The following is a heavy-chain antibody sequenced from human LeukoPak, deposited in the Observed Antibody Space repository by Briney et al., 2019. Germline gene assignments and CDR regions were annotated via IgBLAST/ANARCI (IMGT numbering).Heavy chain of an antibody. Sequence: SVKVSCKASGGTFSSYAISWVRQAPGQGLEWMGGIIPIFGTANYAQKFQCRVTITADKSTSTAYMELSSLRSEDTAVYYCARQFDYGDSFHNYDYWGQGTLVTVSS. J-gene: IGHJ4*02. V-gene: IGHV1-69*06. D-gene: IGHD4-17*01. CDR1: GGTFSSYA. CDR2: IIPIFGTA. CDR3: ARQFDYGDSFHNYDY.